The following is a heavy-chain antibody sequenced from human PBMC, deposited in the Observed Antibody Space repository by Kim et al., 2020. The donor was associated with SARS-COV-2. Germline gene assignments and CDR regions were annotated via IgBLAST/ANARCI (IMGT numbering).Heavy chain of an antibody. D-gene: IGHD6-6*01. CDR2: IIPIFGTA. CDR3: AREKYSSSTWFDP. CDR1: GGTFSSYA. J-gene: IGHJ5*02. Sequence: SVKVSCKASGGTFSSYAISWVRQAPGQGLEWMGGIIPIFGTANYAQKLQGRVTIIADESTSTAYMEMSSLRSEDTAVYYCAREKYSSSTWFDPWGQGTLVTVSA. V-gene: IGHV1-69*13.